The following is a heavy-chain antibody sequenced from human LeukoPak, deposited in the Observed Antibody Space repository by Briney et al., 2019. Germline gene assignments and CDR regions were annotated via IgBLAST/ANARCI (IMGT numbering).Heavy chain of an antibody. CDR1: GFIFSSFA. CDR3: ARDEGAAAGLVDY. J-gene: IGHJ4*02. Sequence: GGSLRLSCAASGFIFSSFAMNWVRQAPGKGLEWVSYISPTSDIYYSDSVRGRFTISRDNAKNSLYLQMNSLRAEDTAVYYCARDEGAAAGLVDYWGQGTLVTVSS. CDR2: ISPTSDI. D-gene: IGHD6-13*01. V-gene: IGHV3-48*01.